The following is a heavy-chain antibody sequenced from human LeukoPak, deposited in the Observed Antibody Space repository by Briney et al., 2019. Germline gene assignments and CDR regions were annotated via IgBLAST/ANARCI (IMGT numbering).Heavy chain of an antibody. CDR3: ARNFAEAFDI. CDR1: GFTFSSYE. V-gene: IGHV3-48*03. CDR2: ISSSGTTT. J-gene: IGHJ3*02. Sequence: GGSLRLSCAASGFTFSSYEMNWVRQAPGKGLEWLSYISSSGTTTYYADSVKGRFTISRDNAMSSLNLQMNSLRGEDTATYYCARNFAEAFDIWGRGTMVTVSS.